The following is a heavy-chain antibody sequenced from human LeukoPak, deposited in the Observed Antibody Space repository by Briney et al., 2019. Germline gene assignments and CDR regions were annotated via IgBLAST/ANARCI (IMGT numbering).Heavy chain of an antibody. CDR3: ARSRWVVPAAMAYYYYYGMDV. Sequence: SETLSLTCTVSGGSISSSSYYWGWIRQPPGKGLEWIGSIYYSGSTNYNPSLKSRVTISVDKSKNQFSLKLSSVTAADTAVYYCARSRWVVPAAMAYYYYYGMDVWGQGTTVTVSS. V-gene: IGHV4-39*07. J-gene: IGHJ6*02. D-gene: IGHD2-2*01. CDR2: IYYSGST. CDR1: GGSISSSSYY.